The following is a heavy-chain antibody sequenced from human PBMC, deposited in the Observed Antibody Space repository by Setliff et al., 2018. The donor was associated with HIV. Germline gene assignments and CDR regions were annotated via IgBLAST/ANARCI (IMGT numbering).Heavy chain of an antibody. CDR2: IYYSGST. CDR3: ARGDSRYFDY. V-gene: IGHV4-39*07. J-gene: IGHJ4*02. D-gene: IGHD2-21*02. Sequence: KPSETLSLTCTVSGGSISSSSYYWGWIRQPPGKGLEWIGSIYYSGSTYYNPSLKSRVTISVDTSKNQFSLKLSSVTAADTAVYYCARGDSRYFDYWGQGTLVTVSS. CDR1: GGSISSSSYY.